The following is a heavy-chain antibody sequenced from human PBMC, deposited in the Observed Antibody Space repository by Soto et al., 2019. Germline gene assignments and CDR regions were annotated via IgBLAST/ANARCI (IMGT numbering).Heavy chain of an antibody. Sequence: GGSLSLSCAASGFTFSSYAMSWVRQAPGKGLEWVSAISGSGGSTYYADSVKGRFTISRDNSKNTLYLQMNSLRAEDTAVYYCAKYATVAKYYYYYYYMDVWGKGTTVTVSS. D-gene: IGHD4-17*01. V-gene: IGHV3-23*01. CDR3: AKYATVAKYYYYYYYMDV. CDR1: GFTFSSYA. J-gene: IGHJ6*03. CDR2: ISGSGGST.